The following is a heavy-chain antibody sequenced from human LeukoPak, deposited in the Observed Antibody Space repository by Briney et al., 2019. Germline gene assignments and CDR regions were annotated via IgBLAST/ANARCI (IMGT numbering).Heavy chain of an antibody. CDR3: ARLYGNYQNYFDY. CDR2: IHYTGTT. D-gene: IGHD1-7*01. J-gene: IGHJ4*02. Sequence: SETLSLTCTVSGGSIRSSSYNWGWIRQPPGKGLEWIGSIHYTGTTFYNPSLKSRVTISVDTSKNQFSLKLRSVTAADTAVYYCARLYGNYQNYFDYWGQGTLVTVSS. CDR1: GGSIRSSSYN. V-gene: IGHV4-39*07.